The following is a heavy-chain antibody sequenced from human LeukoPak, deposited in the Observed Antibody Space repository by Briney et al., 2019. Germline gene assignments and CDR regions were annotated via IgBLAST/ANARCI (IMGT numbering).Heavy chain of an antibody. V-gene: IGHV3-33*01. CDR2: IWYDGSNK. Sequence: TGGSLRLSCAASGFTFSSYGMHWVRQVPGKGLEWVAVIWYDGSNKYYADSVKGRFTISRDNSKNTLYLQMNSLRAEDTAVYYCARDSLRAYFDYWGQGTLVTVSS. D-gene: IGHD5-12*01. CDR1: GFTFSSYG. J-gene: IGHJ4*02. CDR3: ARDSLRAYFDY.